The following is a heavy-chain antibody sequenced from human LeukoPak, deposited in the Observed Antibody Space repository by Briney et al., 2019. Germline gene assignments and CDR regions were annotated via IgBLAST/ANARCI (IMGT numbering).Heavy chain of an antibody. CDR1: GYTFTTYD. CDR2: ISGSGGST. Sequence: GASVKVSCKASGYTFTTYDINWVRQAPGKGLEWVSAISGSGGSTYYADSVKGRFTISRDNSKNTLYLQMNSLRAEDTAVYYCAKDREYSYGRIFDYWGQGTLVTVSS. V-gene: IGHV3-23*01. D-gene: IGHD5-18*01. J-gene: IGHJ4*02. CDR3: AKDREYSYGRIFDY.